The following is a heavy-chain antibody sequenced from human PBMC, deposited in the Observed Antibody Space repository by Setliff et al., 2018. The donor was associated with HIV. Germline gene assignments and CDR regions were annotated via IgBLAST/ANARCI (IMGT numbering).Heavy chain of an antibody. CDR2: IIPIFATA. CDR3: ARDFGGYCSSMSCPGLFDP. D-gene: IGHD2-2*01. Sequence: SVKVSCKASGGTFSSYAISWVRQAPGQGLEWMGGIIPIFATANYAQKFQGRVTITTHESTSTAYMELSSLRSEDTAVYYCARDFGGYCSSMSCPGLFDPWGQGTLVTVSS. V-gene: IGHV1-69*05. J-gene: IGHJ5*02. CDR1: GGTFSSYA.